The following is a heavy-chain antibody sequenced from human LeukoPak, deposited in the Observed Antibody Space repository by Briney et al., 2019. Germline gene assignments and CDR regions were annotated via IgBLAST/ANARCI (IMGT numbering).Heavy chain of an antibody. D-gene: IGHD3-22*01. CDR2: ISAYNGNT. Sequence: ASVKVSCKASGYTFTSYGISWVRQAPGQGLEWMGWISAYNGNTNYAQKLQGRVTMTTDTSTSTAYMELRSLRSDDTAVYYCARGVNYYDSSDYYYQGRFDPWGQGTLVTVSS. CDR1: GYTFTSYG. J-gene: IGHJ5*02. CDR3: ARGVNYYDSSDYYYQGRFDP. V-gene: IGHV1-18*01.